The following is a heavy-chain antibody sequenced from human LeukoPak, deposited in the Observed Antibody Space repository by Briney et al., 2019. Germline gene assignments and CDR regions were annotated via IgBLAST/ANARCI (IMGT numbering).Heavy chain of an antibody. D-gene: IGHD3-9*01. CDR3: ARTRDRYDSFDY. CDR2: ISSSGSTI. J-gene: IGHJ4*02. CDR1: GFTFSDYY. Sequence: PGGSLRLSCAASGFTFSDYYMSRIRQAPGKGLEWVSYISSSGSTIYYADSVKGRFTISRDNAKNSLYLQMNSLRAEDTAVYYCARTRDRYDSFDYWGQGTLVTVSP. V-gene: IGHV3-11*01.